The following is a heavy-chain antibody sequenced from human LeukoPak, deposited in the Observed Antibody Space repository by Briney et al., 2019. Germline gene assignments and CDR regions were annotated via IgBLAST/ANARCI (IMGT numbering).Heavy chain of an antibody. CDR1: GFTFRTYA. CDR3: ARDSGSYLQPTDY. J-gene: IGHJ4*02. Sequence: PGGSLRLSCAASGFTFRTYAMTWVRQAPGKGLEWVSSITGNGGSTYYADSVKGRFTTSRDNSKNTLYLQMDSLRAEDTAVYHCARDSGSYLQPTDYWGQGTLVTVSS. D-gene: IGHD1-26*01. CDR2: ITGNGGST. V-gene: IGHV3-23*01.